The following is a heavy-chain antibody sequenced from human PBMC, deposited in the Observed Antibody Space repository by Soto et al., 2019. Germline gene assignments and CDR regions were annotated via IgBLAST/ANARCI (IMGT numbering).Heavy chain of an antibody. CDR2: IGTTGDT. V-gene: IGHV3-13*04. Sequence: VGSLRRSCSSSVFTFSSYDMHCVRQGTGKCLEWVSAIGTTGDTYYAGSVKGRFTISRENAKNSLYLQMNSLRAGDTAIYFCARAKGPTLFDDWGQGTLVSVCS. CDR3: ARAKGPTLFDD. J-gene: IGHJ4*01. CDR1: VFTFSSYD.